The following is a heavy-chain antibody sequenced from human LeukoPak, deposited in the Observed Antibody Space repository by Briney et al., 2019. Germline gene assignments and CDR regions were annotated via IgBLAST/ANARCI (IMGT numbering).Heavy chain of an antibody. D-gene: IGHD3-22*01. V-gene: IGHV1-18*01. CDR1: GYTFTSYG. CDR3: ARAGDLDYYDSSGYYVDY. Sequence: ASVKVSCKASGYTFTSYGISWVRQAPGQGLEWMEWISAYNGNTNYAQKLQGRVTMTTDTSTSTAYMELRSLRSDDTAVYYCARAGDLDYYDSSGYYVDYWGQGTLVTVSS. CDR2: ISAYNGNT. J-gene: IGHJ4*02.